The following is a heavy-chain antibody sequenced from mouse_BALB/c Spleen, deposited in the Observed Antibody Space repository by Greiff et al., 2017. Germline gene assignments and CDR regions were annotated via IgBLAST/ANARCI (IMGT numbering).Heavy chain of an antibody. CDR3: TRAGGYGYDRAMDY. V-gene: IGHV5-6-4*01. D-gene: IGHD2-2*01. Sequence: EVQLVESGGGLVKPGGSLKLSCAASGFTFSSYTMSWVRQTPEKRLEWVATISSGGSYTYYPDSVKGRFTISRDNAKNTLYLQMSSLKSEDTAMYYCTRAGGYGYDRAMDYWGQGTSVTVSS. CDR2: ISSGGSYT. J-gene: IGHJ4*01. CDR1: GFTFSSYT.